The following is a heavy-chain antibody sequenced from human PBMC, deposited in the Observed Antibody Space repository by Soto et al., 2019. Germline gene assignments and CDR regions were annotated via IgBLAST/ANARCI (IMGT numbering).Heavy chain of an antibody. CDR1: GFTFRSYW. Sequence: GGSLRLSCAASGFTFRSYWMTWVRQAPGKELEWVANIKHDGSDTYYVGSVKGRFTISRDNAKNSLYLQMNSLRAEDTAVYYCARSLGWRDTFDIWGQGTMVTVSS. V-gene: IGHV3-7*01. J-gene: IGHJ3*02. CDR3: ARSLGWRDTFDI. CDR2: IKHDGSDT. D-gene: IGHD6-19*01.